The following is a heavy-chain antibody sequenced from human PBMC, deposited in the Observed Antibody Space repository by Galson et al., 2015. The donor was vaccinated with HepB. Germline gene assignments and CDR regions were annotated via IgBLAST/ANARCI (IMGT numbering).Heavy chain of an antibody. J-gene: IGHJ4*01. V-gene: IGHV3-23*01. CDR2: ISDGGAAT. Sequence: SLRLSCAASGFSFSSYAMSWVRQAPGKGLEWVSAISDGGAATYYADSVKGQHTISRDNSRNTLYLQMKSLRAEDTAVYYCARQLGYGSDGGSYFDCSGHGTLVTVSP. CDR1: GFSFSSYA. CDR3: ARQLGYGSDGGSYFDC. D-gene: IGHD2-15*01.